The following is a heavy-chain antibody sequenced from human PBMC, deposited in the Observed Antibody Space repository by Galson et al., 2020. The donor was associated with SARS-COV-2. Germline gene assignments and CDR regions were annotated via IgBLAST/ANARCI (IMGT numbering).Heavy chain of an antibody. Sequence: SETLSLTCTVSGGSVSSGSYYWSWIRQPPGKGLEWIGYIYYSGSTNYNPSLKSRVTISVDTSKNQFSLKLSSVTAADTAVYYCARVKNYYDPIDYWGQGTLVTVSS. J-gene: IGHJ4*02. D-gene: IGHD3-22*01. V-gene: IGHV4-61*01. CDR1: GGSVSSGSYY. CDR2: IYYSGST. CDR3: ARVKNYYDPIDY.